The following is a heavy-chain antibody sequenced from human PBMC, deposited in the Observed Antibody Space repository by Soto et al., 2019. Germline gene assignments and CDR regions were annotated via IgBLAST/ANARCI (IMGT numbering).Heavy chain of an antibody. J-gene: IGHJ4*02. Sequence: QVQLQETGPGLVKPSQTLSLTCTVSGYSISSGGYYWSWIRQFPGRGLEWIGYIFYDGRTGYNPSLKSRISLSGDSSKDQFSLGVSSVTAADTAVYFFAGEERRGYLGGEYWGQGTLVTVSS. CDR3: AGEERRGYLGGEY. V-gene: IGHV4-31*03. CDR1: GYSISSGGYY. D-gene: IGHD3-3*01. CDR2: IFYDGRT.